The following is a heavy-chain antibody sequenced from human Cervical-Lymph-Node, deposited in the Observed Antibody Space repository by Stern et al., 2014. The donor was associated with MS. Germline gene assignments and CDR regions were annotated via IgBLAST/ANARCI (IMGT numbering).Heavy chain of an antibody. J-gene: IGHJ2*01. D-gene: IGHD6-13*01. CDR1: GFNFDDFA. CDR2: ISWNSGDI. V-gene: IGHV3-9*01. Sequence: EVQLVESGGGLVQPGRSLRLSCAGSGFNFDDFAMYWVRQAPGKGLEWVSGISWNSGDIDYADSVKGRFTISRDNPKNALFLQMNSLRPEDTAFYYCVKDVGAAGSYWHFDLWGRGTLVTVSS. CDR3: VKDVGAAGSYWHFDL.